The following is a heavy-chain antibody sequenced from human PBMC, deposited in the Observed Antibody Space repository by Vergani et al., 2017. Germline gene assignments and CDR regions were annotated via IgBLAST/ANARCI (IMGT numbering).Heavy chain of an antibody. CDR3: ASGHDMLTGYHTGYYGMDV. CDR2: ISYDGSNK. CDR1: GFTFSSYA. Sequence: QVQLVESGGGVVQPGRSLRLSCAASGFTFSSYAMHWVRQAPGKGLEWVAVISYDGSNKYYADSVKGRFTISRDNSKNTLYLQMNSLRAEDTAVYYCASGHDMLTGYHTGYYGMDVWGQGTTVTVSS. D-gene: IGHD3-9*01. V-gene: IGHV3-30-3*01. J-gene: IGHJ6*02.